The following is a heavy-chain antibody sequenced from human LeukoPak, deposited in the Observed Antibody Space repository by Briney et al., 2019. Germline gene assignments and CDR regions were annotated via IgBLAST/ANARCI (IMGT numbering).Heavy chain of an antibody. CDR3: ARDRKYYYHMDV. CDR2: IYHSGST. Sequence: SETLSLTCAVSGGSISSSNWWSWVRQPPGKGLEWIGEIYHSGSTYHNPSLKTRVTISVDTSKNQFSLNLTSLTAADTAVYYCARDRKYYYHMDVWGKGTTVTVSS. J-gene: IGHJ6*03. CDR1: GGSISSSNW. V-gene: IGHV4-4*02.